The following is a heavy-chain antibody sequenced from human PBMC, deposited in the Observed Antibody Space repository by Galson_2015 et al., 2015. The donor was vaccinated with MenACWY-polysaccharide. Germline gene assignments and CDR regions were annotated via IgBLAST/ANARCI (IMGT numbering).Heavy chain of an antibody. CDR1: GFTFSSYW. J-gene: IGHJ6*02. V-gene: IGHV3-7*01. Sequence: SLRLSCAASGFTFSSYWMTWVRQAPGKGLEWVANIKKDGSEKYYVDSVKGRFTISRDNSKISLYLQMHSLRAEDTAVYSCARGHYGMDVWGQGTTVTVSS. CDR2: IKKDGSEK. CDR3: ARGHYGMDV.